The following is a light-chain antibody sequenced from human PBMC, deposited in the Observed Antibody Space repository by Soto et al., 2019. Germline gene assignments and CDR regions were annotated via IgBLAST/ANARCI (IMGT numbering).Light chain of an antibody. Sequence: QSALTQPASVSGSPGQSITISCTGTSSDVGAYSYVSWYQQHPGKAPKLIIYDVSDRLSGISSRFSGSKSDNTASLTISGLQAEDEAEYYCSSYTSSTTYVFGTGTKVTVL. J-gene: IGLJ1*01. CDR2: DVS. CDR3: SSYTSSTTYV. CDR1: SSDVGAYSY. V-gene: IGLV2-14*01.